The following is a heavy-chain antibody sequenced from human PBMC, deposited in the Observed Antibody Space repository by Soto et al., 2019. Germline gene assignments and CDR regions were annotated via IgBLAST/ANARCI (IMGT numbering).Heavy chain of an antibody. Sequence: PGGSLGLSCAASGFTFSSYSMNGVRQAPGKGLEWVSDISSNSSTICYADSVKGRFTISRDNSKNTLYLQMNSLRAEDTAVYYCAKDSSGYDWVDYYYGMDVWGHGTTVTVSS. D-gene: IGHD5-12*01. V-gene: IGHV3-48*01. CDR1: GFTFSSYS. J-gene: IGHJ6*02. CDR2: ISSNSSTI. CDR3: AKDSSGYDWVDYYYGMDV.